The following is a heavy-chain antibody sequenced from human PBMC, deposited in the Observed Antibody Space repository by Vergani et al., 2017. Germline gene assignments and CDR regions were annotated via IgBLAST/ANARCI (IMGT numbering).Heavy chain of an antibody. CDR1: GGSISSGSYY. Sequence: QVQLQESGPGLVKPSQTLSLTCTVSGGSISSGSYYWSWIRQPAGKGLEWIGRIYTSGSTNYNPSLKSRVTISVDTSQNQFSLKLSSVTAADTAVYYCARENSRENDAFDIWGQGTMVTVSS. CDR2: IYTSGST. V-gene: IGHV4-61*02. D-gene: IGHD6-13*01. CDR3: ARENSRENDAFDI. J-gene: IGHJ3*02.